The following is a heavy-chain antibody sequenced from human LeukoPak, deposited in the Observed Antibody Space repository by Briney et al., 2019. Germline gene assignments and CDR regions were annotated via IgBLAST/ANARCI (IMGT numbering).Heavy chain of an antibody. CDR3: AILADIVATIDYFDY. D-gene: IGHD5-12*01. CDR1: GFTFSSYS. J-gene: IGHJ4*02. CDR2: ISSSSSYI. Sequence: KPGGSLRLSCAASGFTFSSYSMNWVRQAPGKGLEWVSFISSSSSYIYYADSVKGRFTISRDNAKNSLYLQMNSLRAEDTAVYYCAILADIVATIDYFDYWGQGTLVTVSS. V-gene: IGHV3-21*01.